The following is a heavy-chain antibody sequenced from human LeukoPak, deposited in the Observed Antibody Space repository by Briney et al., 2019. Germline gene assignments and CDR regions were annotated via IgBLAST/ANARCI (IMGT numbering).Heavy chain of an antibody. CDR2: ISSSSSTI. V-gene: IGHV3-48*01. J-gene: IGHJ4*02. Sequence: PGGSLRLSCAASGFTFSSYSMNWVRQAPGKGLEWVSYISSSSSTIYYADSVKGRFTISRDNSKNTLYLQMNSLRAEDTAVYYCAKKGRTTVTHPAYWGQGTLVTVSS. CDR1: GFTFSSYS. CDR3: AKKGRTTVTHPAY. D-gene: IGHD4-11*01.